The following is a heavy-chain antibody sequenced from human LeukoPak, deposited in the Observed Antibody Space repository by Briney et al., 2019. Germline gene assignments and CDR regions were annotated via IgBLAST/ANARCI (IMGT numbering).Heavy chain of an antibody. CDR1: GFTFSGYG. D-gene: IGHD2-21*02. CDR3: AKDQNVVLTAIPDY. Sequence: PGGSLRLSCAASGFTFSGYGMHWVRQAPGKGLEWVAVISDEGGKKYYADSVKGRFSISRDNFKNTLYLQMNSLRAEDTAVYYCAKDQNVVLTAIPDYWGQGTLVTVSS. CDR2: ISDEGGKK. J-gene: IGHJ4*02. V-gene: IGHV3-30*18.